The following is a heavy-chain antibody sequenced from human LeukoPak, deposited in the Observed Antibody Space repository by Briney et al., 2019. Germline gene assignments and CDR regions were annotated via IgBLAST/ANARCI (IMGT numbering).Heavy chain of an antibody. J-gene: IGHJ5*02. CDR1: GGSISSSSYY. CDR3: AREQSMVRGASWFDP. Sequence: SETLSLTCTVSGGSISSSSYYWGWIRQPPGKGLEWIGSIYYSGSTYYNPSLKSRVTISVDTSKNQFSLKLSSVTAADTAVYYCAREQSMVRGASWFDPWGQGTLVTVSP. V-gene: IGHV4-39*07. CDR2: IYYSGST. D-gene: IGHD3-10*01.